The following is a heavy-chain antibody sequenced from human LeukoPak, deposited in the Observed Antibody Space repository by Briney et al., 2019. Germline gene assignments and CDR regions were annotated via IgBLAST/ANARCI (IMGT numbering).Heavy chain of an antibody. J-gene: IGHJ4*02. Sequence: SETLSLTCTVSGASISSYYWSWIRQPPGKGLEWIGYISYSGSTNYSPFLKTRVTISADASKNQFSLNLSSVTAADTAVYYCARDKTVTTYFDYWGQGILVTVSS. CDR2: ISYSGST. D-gene: IGHD4-17*01. CDR3: ARDKTVTTYFDY. V-gene: IGHV4-59*01. CDR1: GASISSYY.